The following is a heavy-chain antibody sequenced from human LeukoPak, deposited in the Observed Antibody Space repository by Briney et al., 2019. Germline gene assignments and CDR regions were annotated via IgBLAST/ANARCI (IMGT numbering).Heavy chain of an antibody. CDR1: GGSISSGGYY. J-gene: IGHJ5*02. CDR2: IYHSRST. CDR3: ARENYYDSSGYIRP. Sequence: SETLSLTCTVSGGSISSGGYYWSWIRQPPGKGLEWIGYIYHSRSTYYNPSLKSRVTISVDRSKNQFSLKLSSVTAADTAVYYCARENYYDSSGYIRPWGQGTLVTVSS. V-gene: IGHV4-30-2*01. D-gene: IGHD3-22*01.